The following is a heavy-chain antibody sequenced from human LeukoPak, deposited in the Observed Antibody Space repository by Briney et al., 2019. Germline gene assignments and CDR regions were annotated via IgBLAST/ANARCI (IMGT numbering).Heavy chain of an antibody. V-gene: IGHV3-74*01. J-gene: IGHJ4*02. CDR2: INGDGSAT. CDR1: GFTFSGHW. CDR3: ARDLNWGQVDY. Sequence: GGSLRLSCAASGFTFSGHWMYWLRQAPGKGLAWVSRINGDGSATNYAGSMKGRFTISRDNARNIVYLQMNSLREDDTAVYYCARDLNWGQVDYWGQGTLVTVSS. D-gene: IGHD7-27*01.